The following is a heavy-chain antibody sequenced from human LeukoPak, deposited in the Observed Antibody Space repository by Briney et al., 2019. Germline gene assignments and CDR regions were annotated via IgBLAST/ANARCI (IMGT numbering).Heavy chain of an antibody. CDR2: INPNSGGT. D-gene: IGHD1-14*01. CDR3: ASLKGIGETDLGFDY. V-gene: IGHV1-2*02. Sequence: ASVKVSCKASGFTFTGYYMHWVRQAPGQGLEWMGWINPNSGGTNYAQKFQGRVTMTRDTSISTAYMELSRLRSDDTAVYYCASLKGIGETDLGFDYWGQGTLVTVSS. J-gene: IGHJ4*02. CDR1: GFTFTGYY.